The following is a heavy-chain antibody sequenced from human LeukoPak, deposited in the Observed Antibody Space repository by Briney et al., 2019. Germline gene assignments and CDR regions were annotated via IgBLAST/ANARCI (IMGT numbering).Heavy chain of an antibody. J-gene: IGHJ4*02. D-gene: IGHD3-3*01. CDR3: ARAEAPYDFWSGCYTAAHFDY. V-gene: IGHV4-39*07. CDR2: IYYSGST. CDR1: GGSISSSSYY. Sequence: SETLSLTRTVSGGSISSSSYYWGWVRQPPGRGLEWIGSIYYSGSTYYSPSLKSRVTISVDTSKNQFSLKLSSVTAADTAVYYCARAEAPYDFWSGCYTAAHFDYWGQGTLVTVSS.